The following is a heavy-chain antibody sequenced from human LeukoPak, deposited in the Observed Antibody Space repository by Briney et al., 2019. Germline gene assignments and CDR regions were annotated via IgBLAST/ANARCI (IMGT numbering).Heavy chain of an antibody. CDR1: GGSISSSSYY. V-gene: IGHV4-39*01. Sequence: SETLSLTCTVSGGSISSSSYYWGWIRQPPGKGLEWIGSIYYSGSTYYNPSLKSRVTISVDTSKNQVSLQMNSVTPEDTAIYYCARSSAFDIWGQGTMVTVSS. CDR3: ARSSAFDI. CDR2: IYYSGST. J-gene: IGHJ3*02.